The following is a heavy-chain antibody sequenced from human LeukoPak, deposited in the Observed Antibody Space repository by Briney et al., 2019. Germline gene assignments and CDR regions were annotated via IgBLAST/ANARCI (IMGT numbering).Heavy chain of an antibody. CDR3: AKPGRAIIVGATAPFDY. J-gene: IGHJ4*02. CDR2: IRYDGSNK. D-gene: IGHD1-26*01. Sequence: PGGSLRLSCAASGFTFCSYGMHWVREAPGKGVEWVAFIRYDGSNKYYADSVKGRFTISRDNSKNTLYLQMNSLRAEDTAVYYCAKPGRAIIVGATAPFDYWGQGTLVTVSS. V-gene: IGHV3-30*02. CDR1: GFTFCSYG.